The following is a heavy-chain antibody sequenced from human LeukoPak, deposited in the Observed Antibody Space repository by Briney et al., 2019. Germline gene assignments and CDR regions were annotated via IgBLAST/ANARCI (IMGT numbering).Heavy chain of an antibody. CDR1: GFTFSSYE. J-gene: IGHJ4*02. CDR2: ISSSGSTI. V-gene: IGHV3-48*03. CDR3: AKDRGYYDSPLDY. Sequence: GGSLRLSCAASGFTFSSYEMNWVRQAPGKGLEWVSYISSSGSTIYYADSVKGRFTISRDNSKNTLYLQMNSLRAEDTAVYYCAKDRGYYDSPLDYWGQGTLVTVSS. D-gene: IGHD3-22*01.